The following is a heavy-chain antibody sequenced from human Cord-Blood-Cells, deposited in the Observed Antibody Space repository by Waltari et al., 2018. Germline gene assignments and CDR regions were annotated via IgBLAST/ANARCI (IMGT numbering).Heavy chain of an antibody. CDR1: GGSISSYY. Sequence: QVQLQESGPGLVKPSETLSLTCTVSGGSISSYYWSWIRQPPGKGLEWIGYIYYSGSTNYNPSLKSRGTISVDTSKNQFSLKLSSVTAADTAVYYCARASYSSSWYWFDPWGQGTLVTVSS. V-gene: IGHV4-59*01. CDR2: IYYSGST. CDR3: ARASYSSSWYWFDP. D-gene: IGHD6-13*01. J-gene: IGHJ5*02.